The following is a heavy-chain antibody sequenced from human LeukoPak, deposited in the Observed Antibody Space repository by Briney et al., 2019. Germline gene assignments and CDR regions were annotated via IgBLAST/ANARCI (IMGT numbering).Heavy chain of an antibody. D-gene: IGHD3-22*01. CDR3: ARDPSSGYYYYFDY. J-gene: IGHJ4*02. V-gene: IGHV3-30*02. CDR2: IWYDGSNK. Sequence: GGSLRLSCAASGITFRSYGMHWVRQAPGKGLEWVAFIWYDGSNKYYADSVKGRFTISRDSSKNTLYLQMNSLRAEDTAVYYCARDPSSGYYYYFDYWGQGTLVTVSS. CDR1: GITFRSYG.